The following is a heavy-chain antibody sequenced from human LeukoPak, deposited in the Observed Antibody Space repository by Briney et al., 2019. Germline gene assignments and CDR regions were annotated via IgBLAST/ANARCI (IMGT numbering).Heavy chain of an antibody. Sequence: PGGSMRLSCAASGFTFDDYGMSWVRQAPGKGLEWVSGINWNGGSTGYADSVKGRFTISRDNAKNSLYLQMNSLRAEDTALYYCARYSSSSEVYYMDVWGKGTTVTVSS. CDR1: GFTFDDYG. CDR2: INWNGGST. J-gene: IGHJ6*03. D-gene: IGHD6-6*01. V-gene: IGHV3-20*04. CDR3: ARYSSSSEVYYMDV.